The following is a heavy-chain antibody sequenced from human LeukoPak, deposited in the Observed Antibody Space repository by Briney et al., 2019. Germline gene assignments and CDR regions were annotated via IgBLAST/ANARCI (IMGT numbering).Heavy chain of an antibody. V-gene: IGHV4-61*02. D-gene: IGHD6-19*01. CDR3: ARSDTEARYSSGFDY. Sequence: PSQTLSLTCTVSGGSISSGSYYWSWIRQPAGKGPEWIGRIYTSGSTNYNPSLKSRVTMSVDTSKNQFSLKLSSVTAADTAVYYCARSDTEARYSSGFDYWGQGTLVTVSS. CDR1: GGSISSGSYY. J-gene: IGHJ4*02. CDR2: IYTSGST.